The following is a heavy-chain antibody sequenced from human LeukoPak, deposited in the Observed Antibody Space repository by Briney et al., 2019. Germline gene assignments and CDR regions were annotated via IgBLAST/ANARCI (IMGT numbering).Heavy chain of an antibody. CDR3: ARTYIPSDAFDI. CDR1: GGSISSYY. Sequence: SETLSLTCTVSGGSISSYYWSWIRQPPGKGLEWIGYISCTGSTNYNPSLKSRVTMSVDTSKNQFSLKLTSVTAADTAVYYCARTYIPSDAFDIWGQGTMVTVSS. J-gene: IGHJ3*02. D-gene: IGHD2-21*01. V-gene: IGHV4-59*01. CDR2: ISCTGST.